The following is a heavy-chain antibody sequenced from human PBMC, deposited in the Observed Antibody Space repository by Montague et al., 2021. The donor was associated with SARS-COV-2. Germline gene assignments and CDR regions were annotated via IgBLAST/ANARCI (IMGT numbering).Heavy chain of an antibody. Sequence: SETLSLTCTVSGGSVSSRSYYWGWIRQPPGKGLEWIGSIYYSGSTHYNPSHKSRVTISVDTSNNQFSLKLSSVTAADTAVYYCARRGDYGGPRFDYWGQGTLVSVSS. CDR2: IYYSGST. J-gene: IGHJ4*02. CDR3: ARRGDYGGPRFDY. CDR1: GGSVSSRSYY. V-gene: IGHV4-39*01. D-gene: IGHD4-23*01.